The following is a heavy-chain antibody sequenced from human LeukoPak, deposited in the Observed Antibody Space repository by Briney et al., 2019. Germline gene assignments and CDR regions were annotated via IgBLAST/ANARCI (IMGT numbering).Heavy chain of an antibody. J-gene: IGHJ5*02. Sequence: ASVKVSCTASGGTFSSYAISWVRHAPGQGLEWMGRIIPILGIANYAQKLQGRVTITADKSTSTAYMELSSLRSEDTAVYYCARDPPDYYDSSGYYLDWFDPWGQGTLVTVSS. CDR3: ARDPPDYYDSSGYYLDWFDP. V-gene: IGHV1-69*04. D-gene: IGHD3-22*01. CDR2: IIPILGIA. CDR1: GGTFSSYA.